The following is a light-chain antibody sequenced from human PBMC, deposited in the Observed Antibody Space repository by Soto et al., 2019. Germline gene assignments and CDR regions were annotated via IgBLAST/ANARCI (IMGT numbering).Light chain of an antibody. J-gene: IGKJ1*01. V-gene: IGKV3-15*01. CDR1: QSVSAS. CDR2: GTS. Sequence: EVVLTQSPGTLSVSPGESATLSCRASQSVSASLAWYHQKPGQAPRLLIYGTSNRASGVPARFSGSGSRTEFTLTITSQQSEYSAVYCCQQYIRWPRTFGQGTKVEVK. CDR3: QQYIRWPRT.